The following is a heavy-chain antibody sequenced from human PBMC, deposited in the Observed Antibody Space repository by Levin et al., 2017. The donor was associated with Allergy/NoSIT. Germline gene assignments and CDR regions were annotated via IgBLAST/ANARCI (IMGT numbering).Heavy chain of an antibody. CDR2: VSYDGSNK. V-gene: IGHV3-30-3*01. J-gene: IGHJ2*01. CDR1: GFTFSSYA. CDR3: ARDGESVYLERYFDL. Sequence: QSGGSLRLSCAASGFTFSSYAMHWVRQAPGKGLEWVAVVSYDGSNKYYADSVKGRFTISRDNSKNTLYLQMNSLRAEDTAVYYCARDGESVYLERYFDLWGRGTLVTVSS. D-gene: IGHD1-20*01.